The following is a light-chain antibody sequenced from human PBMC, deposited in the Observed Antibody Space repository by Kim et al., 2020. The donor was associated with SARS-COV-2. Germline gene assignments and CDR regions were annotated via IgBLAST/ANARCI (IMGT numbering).Light chain of an antibody. J-gene: IGKJ2*01. V-gene: IGKV1-12*02. CDR1: QDVGGW. Sequence: SASVGDRVTISCRASQDVGGWLAWYQQRPGSSPTLLIYSASTLDRGVPSRFSGSGSATDFTLTISSLQPEDVATYYCLQTVNFPYTFGQGTKLEI. CDR2: SAS. CDR3: LQTVNFPYT.